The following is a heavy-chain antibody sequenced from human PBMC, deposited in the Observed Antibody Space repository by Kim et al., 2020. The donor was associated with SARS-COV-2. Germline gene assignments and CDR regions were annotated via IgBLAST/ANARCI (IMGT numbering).Heavy chain of an antibody. V-gene: IGHV4-34*01. J-gene: IGHJ4*02. Sequence: NPSLKSRVTITVDTSKNQFSLKLSSVTAADAAVYYCARGSRGIAAAGAYYWGQGTLVTVSS. CDR3: ARGSRGIAAAGAYY. D-gene: IGHD6-13*01.